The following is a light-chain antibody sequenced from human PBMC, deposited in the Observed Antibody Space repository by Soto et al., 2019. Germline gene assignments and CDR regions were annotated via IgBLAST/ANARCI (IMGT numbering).Light chain of an antibody. CDR2: GAS. V-gene: IGKV3-20*01. Sequence: EIVLTQSPGTLSLSPGERVTLSCRASQSVSSSYLAWYQQQPGQTTRLIIYGASSRATGIPDRFSGSGSGTDFTLTISSLEPEDFAVYYCQQYGSSPGTFGQGTKLEIK. CDR1: QSVSSSY. J-gene: IGKJ2*01. CDR3: QQYGSSPGT.